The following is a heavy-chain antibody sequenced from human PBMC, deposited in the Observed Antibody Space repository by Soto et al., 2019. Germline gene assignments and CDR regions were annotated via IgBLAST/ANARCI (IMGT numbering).Heavy chain of an antibody. J-gene: IGHJ6*02. V-gene: IGHV1-69*12. Sequence: QFQLVQSGAEVKKPGSSVKVSCKASGGTFSSYAISWVRQAPEQGLEWRGGIIPSFSTGNYAQKFQGRVTITADESTSTAYMELSSLRSEDTAVYYCARTTSGQKYCVDVWGQGTTVTVS. CDR2: IIPSFSTG. CDR1: GGTFSSYA. CDR3: ARTTSGQKYCVDV. D-gene: IGHD6-25*01.